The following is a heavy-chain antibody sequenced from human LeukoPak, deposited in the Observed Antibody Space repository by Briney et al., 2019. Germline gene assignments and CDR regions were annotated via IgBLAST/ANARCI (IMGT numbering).Heavy chain of an antibody. CDR2: IILILGIA. V-gene: IGHV1-69*04. J-gene: IGHJ6*02. CDR3: ARARDYYGSGRYYYYGMDV. CDR1: GGTFSSYA. Sequence: GASVKVSCKASGGTFSSYAISWVRQAPGQGLEWMGRIILILGIANYAQKFQGRVTITADKSTSTAYMELSSLRSEDTAVYYCARARDYYGSGRYYYYGMDVWGQGTTVTVSS. D-gene: IGHD3-10*01.